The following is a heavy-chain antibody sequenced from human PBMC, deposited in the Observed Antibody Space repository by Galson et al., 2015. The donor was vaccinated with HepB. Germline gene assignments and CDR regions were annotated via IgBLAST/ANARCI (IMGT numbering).Heavy chain of an antibody. CDR2: ISYDGSNK. D-gene: IGHD2-2*01. J-gene: IGHJ4*02. V-gene: IGHV3-30*04. CDR3: ASGEYQLLGDDY. CDR1: GFTFSSYA. Sequence: SLRLSCAASGFTFSSYAMHWVRQAPGKGLEWVAVISYDGSNKYYADSVKGRFTISRDNSKNTLYLQMNSLRAEDTAVYYCASGEYQLLGDDYWGQGTLVTVSS.